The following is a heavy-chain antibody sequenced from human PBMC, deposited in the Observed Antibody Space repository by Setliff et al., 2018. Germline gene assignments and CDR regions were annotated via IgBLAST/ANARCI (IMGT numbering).Heavy chain of an antibody. J-gene: IGHJ5*02. V-gene: IGHV4-61*09. Sequence: TSETLSLTCSVSGASISSGSNYWSWIRQPAGKGVEWIGHILSSGGTNYNPSLKNRVSISLDTSKTQFSLNLNSVTAADTAVYFCARDTPHDPVSSNWYRNWFDPWGQGILVTVSS. CDR3: ARDTPHDPVSSNWYRNWFDP. CDR2: ILSSGGT. D-gene: IGHD6-13*01. CDR1: GASISSGSNY.